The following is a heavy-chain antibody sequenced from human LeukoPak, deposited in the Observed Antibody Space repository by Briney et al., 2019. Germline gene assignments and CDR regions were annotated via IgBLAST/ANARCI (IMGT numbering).Heavy chain of an antibody. V-gene: IGHV3-15*01. CDR1: GFTFSSYS. D-gene: IGHD3-22*01. J-gene: IGHJ4*02. CDR2: IKSKTDGGTT. CDR3: TTDGVVVINFDY. Sequence: GGSLRLSCAASGFTFSSYSMNWVRQAPGKGLEWVGRIKSKTDGGTTDYAAPVKGRFTISRDDSKNTLYLQMNSLKTEDTAVYYCTTDGVVVINFDYWGQGTLVTVSS.